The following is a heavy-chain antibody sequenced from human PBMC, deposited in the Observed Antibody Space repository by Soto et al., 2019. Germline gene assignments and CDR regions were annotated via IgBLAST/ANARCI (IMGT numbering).Heavy chain of an antibody. J-gene: IGHJ5*02. CDR2: INHSGST. V-gene: IGHV4-34*01. CDR1: GGSFSGYY. CDR3: ARGAEVCSGGSCYRGWFDP. Sequence: QVQLQQWGAGLLKPSETLSLTCAVYGGSFSGYYWSWIRQPPGKGLEWIGEINHSGSTNYNPSLKSRVTISVDTSKNQFSLKLSSVTAVDTAVYYCARGAEVCSGGSCYRGWFDPWGQGTLVTVSS. D-gene: IGHD2-15*01.